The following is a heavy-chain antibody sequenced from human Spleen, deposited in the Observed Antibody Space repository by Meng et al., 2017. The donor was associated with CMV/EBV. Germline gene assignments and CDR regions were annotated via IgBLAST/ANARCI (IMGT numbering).Heavy chain of an antibody. CDR2: ISWEGRNE. Sequence: SGFTFSSYAMYWVRQAPGKGREWVAGISWEGRNENYADSVKGRFTISRDNSKNTLYLQMNSLTAEDTAVYYCAKVAGRIAVRQYFDYWGQGTLVTVSS. CDR3: AKVAGRIAVRQYFDY. J-gene: IGHJ4*02. V-gene: IGHV3-30-3*02. CDR1: GFTFSSYA. D-gene: IGHD6-6*01.